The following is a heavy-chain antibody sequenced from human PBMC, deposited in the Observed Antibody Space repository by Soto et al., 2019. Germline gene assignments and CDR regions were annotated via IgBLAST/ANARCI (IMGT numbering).Heavy chain of an antibody. CDR1: GGSISSGGYS. J-gene: IGHJ6*02. Sequence: SETLSLTTAVSGGSISSGGYSWSWIRQPPGKGLEWIGYIYHSGSTYYNPSLKSRVTISVDRSKNQFSLKLSSVTAADTAVYYCARGPYGDYVLHYYHYGMDVWCQGTTVTVSS. CDR2: IYHSGST. CDR3: ARGPYGDYVLHYYHYGMDV. D-gene: IGHD4-17*01. V-gene: IGHV4-30-2*01.